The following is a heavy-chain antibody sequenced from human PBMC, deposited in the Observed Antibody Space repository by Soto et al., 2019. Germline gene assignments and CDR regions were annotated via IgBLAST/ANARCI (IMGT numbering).Heavy chain of an antibody. Sequence: PGESLKISCKGSGYTFTSYWIGWVRQMPGKGLEWMGIIDPGDSDTRYSPSFQGQVTISADKSISTAYLQWSSLKASDTAMYYCAADIVVVPAAWAYYYGMDVWGQGTTVTVSS. V-gene: IGHV5-51*01. D-gene: IGHD2-2*01. J-gene: IGHJ6*02. CDR3: AADIVVVPAAWAYYYGMDV. CDR2: IDPGDSDT. CDR1: GYTFTSYW.